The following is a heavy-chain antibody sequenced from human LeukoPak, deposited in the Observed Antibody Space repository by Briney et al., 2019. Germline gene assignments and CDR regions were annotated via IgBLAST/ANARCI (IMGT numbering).Heavy chain of an antibody. CDR2: IYHDGST. D-gene: IGHD2-15*01. CDR3: ASCSGGSGGPCYYAFDI. Sequence: SETLSLTCAVSGDSISSHYWWSWVRQPPGKGLEWIGEIYHDGSTNYKPSLKSRVTMSVDRSKNQFSLNLSSVTAADTAVYYCASCSGGSGGPCYYAFDIWGQGTMVTVSS. V-gene: IGHV4-4*02. CDR1: GDSISSHYW. J-gene: IGHJ3*02.